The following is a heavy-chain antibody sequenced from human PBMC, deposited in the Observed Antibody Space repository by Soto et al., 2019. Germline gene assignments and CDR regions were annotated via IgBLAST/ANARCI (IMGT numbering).Heavy chain of an antibody. CDR2: IYYSGTT. CDR3: ARGHYYYGMDV. J-gene: IGHJ6*02. V-gene: IGHV4-30-2*01. CDR1: NGSVSSGIYS. Sequence: SETLSLTCTASNGSVSSGIYSWSWVRQPPGKGLEWIGYIYYSGTTYYTPSLKSRLTMSMDRANDHFSLNLTSVTAADTAVYFCARGHYYYGMDVWGQGITVTVSS.